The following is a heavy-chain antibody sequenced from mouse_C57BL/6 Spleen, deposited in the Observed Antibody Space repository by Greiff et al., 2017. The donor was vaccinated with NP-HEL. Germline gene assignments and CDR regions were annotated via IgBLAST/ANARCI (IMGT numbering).Heavy chain of an antibody. V-gene: IGHV1-61*01. CDR1: GYTFTSYW. Sequence: QVQLQQPGAELVRPGSSVKLSCKASGYTFTSYWMDWVKQRPGQGLEWIGNIYPSDSATHYNQKFKDKATLTVDKSSSTAYMQLSSLTSEYSAVYYCARRRGYSPYYAMDYWGQGTSVTVSS. J-gene: IGHJ4*01. D-gene: IGHD2-3*01. CDR2: IYPSDSAT. CDR3: ARRRGYSPYYAMDY.